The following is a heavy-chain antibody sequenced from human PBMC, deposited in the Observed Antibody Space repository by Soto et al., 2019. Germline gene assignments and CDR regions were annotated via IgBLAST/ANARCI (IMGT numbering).Heavy chain of an antibody. V-gene: IGHV1-2*04. CDR1: GHTFTGYY. CDR3: ARGTSTTCYNCYYYGMDI. J-gene: IGHJ6*02. CDR2: INPNSGGT. D-gene: IGHD3-9*01. Sequence: ASVKVSCKASGHTFTGYYMHWVRQAPGQGLEWMGWINPNSGGTNYAQKFQGWVTMTRDTSTSTVYMELSRLKSDDTAVYYCARGTSTTCYNCYYYGMDIWGQGTTVTV.